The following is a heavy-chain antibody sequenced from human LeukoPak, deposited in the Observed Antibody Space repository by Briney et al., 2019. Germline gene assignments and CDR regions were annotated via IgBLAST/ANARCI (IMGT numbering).Heavy chain of an antibody. D-gene: IGHD2-15*01. V-gene: IGHV4-30-4*01. CDR3: ARETYCSGGSCYSDSNWFDP. Sequence: SETLSLTCTVSGGSISSGGYYWSWLRQPPGKGLEWIGYIYYSGSTYYNPSLKSRVTISVDTSKNQFSLKLSSVTAADTAVYYCARETYCSGGSCYSDSNWFDPWGQGTLVTVSS. J-gene: IGHJ5*02. CDR1: GGSISSGGYY. CDR2: IYYSGST.